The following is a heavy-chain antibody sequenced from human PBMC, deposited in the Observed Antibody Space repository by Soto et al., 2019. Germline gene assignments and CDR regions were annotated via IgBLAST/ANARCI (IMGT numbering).Heavy chain of an antibody. D-gene: IGHD6-13*01. V-gene: IGHV4-34*01. CDR3: ARHHVRGRTIAGAAEF. CDR1: GGSFTGYY. J-gene: IGHJ4*02. Sequence: PSETLSLTCAVYGGSFTGYYWSWIRQPPGKGLEWIGEINQSGNTNYNPSLKSRVTISVDTSKNQLLLNLTSVTAVDTAMYYCARHHVRGRTIAGAAEFWGQGTLVTVSS. CDR2: INQSGNT.